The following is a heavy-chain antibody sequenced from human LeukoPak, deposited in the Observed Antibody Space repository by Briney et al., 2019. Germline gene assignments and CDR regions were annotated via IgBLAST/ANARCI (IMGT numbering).Heavy chain of an antibody. J-gene: IGHJ4*02. Sequence: ASVKVSCKASGYTFTGYYIHWVRQAPGQELEWMGWINPNSGGTNYAQKFQGRVTMTRDTSISTAYMELSRLRSDDTAVYYCARSADYSNHHNDYWGQGTLVTVSP. CDR1: GYTFTGYY. CDR2: INPNSGGT. CDR3: ARSADYSNHHNDY. D-gene: IGHD4-11*01. V-gene: IGHV1-2*02.